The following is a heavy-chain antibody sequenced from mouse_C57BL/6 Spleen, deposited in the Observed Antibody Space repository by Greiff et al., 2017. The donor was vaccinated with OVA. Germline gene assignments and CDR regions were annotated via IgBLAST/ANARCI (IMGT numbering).Heavy chain of an antibody. V-gene: IGHV6-3*01. CDR1: GFTFSNYW. D-gene: IGHD2-4*01. CDR3: ASYDYDDYAMWD. CDR2: IRLKSDNYAT. Sequence: EVKVEESGGGLVQPGGSMKLSCVASGFTFSNYWMNWVRQSPEKGLEWVAQIRLKSDNYATHYAESVKGRFTIARDDSKSSVYLQMNNLRAEDTGIYSSASYDYDDYAMWDWGQRTSVTVSS. J-gene: IGHJ4*01.